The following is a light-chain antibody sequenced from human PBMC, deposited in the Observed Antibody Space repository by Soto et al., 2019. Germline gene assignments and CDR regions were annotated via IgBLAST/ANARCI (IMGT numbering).Light chain of an antibody. J-gene: IGKJ2*01. Sequence: EIVLTQSPGTLSLSPGERATLSCRASQSVSRSYLAWYQQKPGQAPRLLIYGASSRAPGIPDRFSGSGSGTDFTLTISRLEPEEFAVYYCQQYGSSPYTFGQGTKLEIK. CDR3: QQYGSSPYT. CDR2: GAS. V-gene: IGKV3-20*01. CDR1: QSVSRSY.